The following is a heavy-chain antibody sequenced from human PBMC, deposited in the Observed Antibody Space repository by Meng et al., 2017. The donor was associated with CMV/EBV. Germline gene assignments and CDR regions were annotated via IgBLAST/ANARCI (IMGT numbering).Heavy chain of an antibody. Sequence: SETLSLTCTVSGYSISSGSYWGWTRQPPGKGLEWIGSIYHSGSTYYNPSLKSRVTISVDTSKNQFSLKLSSVTAADTAVYYCARLELQSYWGQGTLVTVSS. D-gene: IGHD1-7*01. J-gene: IGHJ4*02. V-gene: IGHV4-38-2*02. CDR2: IYHSGST. CDR1: GYSISSGSY. CDR3: ARLELQSY.